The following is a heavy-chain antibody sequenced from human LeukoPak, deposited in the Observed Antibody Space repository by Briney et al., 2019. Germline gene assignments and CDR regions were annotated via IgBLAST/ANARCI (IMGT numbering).Heavy chain of an antibody. CDR3: AELGITMIGGV. Sequence: PGRSLRLSCAASGFTFSSYEMNWVRQAPGKGLEWVSYISSSGSTIYYADSVKGRFTISRDNAKNSPYLQMNSLRAEDTAVYYCAELGITMIGGVWGKGTTVTISS. D-gene: IGHD3-10*02. CDR1: GFTFSSYE. CDR2: ISSSGSTI. V-gene: IGHV3-48*03. J-gene: IGHJ6*04.